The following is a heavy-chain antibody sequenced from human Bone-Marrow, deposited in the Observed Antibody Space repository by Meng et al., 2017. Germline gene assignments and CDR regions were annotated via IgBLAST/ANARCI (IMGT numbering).Heavy chain of an antibody. Sequence: QVRLVESGGGVVQPGRSLSLSCAASGFTFSSYAMPWVRQAPGKGLEWVAVISYDGSNKYYADSVKGRFTISRDNSKNPLYLQMNSLRAEDTAVYYCARVVWGYWGQGTLVTVSS. CDR2: ISYDGSNK. J-gene: IGHJ4*02. CDR3: ARVVWGY. CDR1: GFTFSSYA. V-gene: IGHV3-30*01. D-gene: IGHD1-26*01.